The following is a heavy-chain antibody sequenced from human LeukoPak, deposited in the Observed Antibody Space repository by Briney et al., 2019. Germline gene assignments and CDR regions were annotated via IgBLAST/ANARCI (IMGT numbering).Heavy chain of an antibody. CDR1: GGTFSSYA. J-gene: IGHJ4*02. V-gene: IGHV1-69*01. Sequence: ASVKVSCKASGGTFSSYAISWVRQAPGQGLEWMGGIIPIFGTANYAQKFQGRVTITADESTSTAYMELSRLRSDDTAVYYCARDGHGGNSFDYWGQGTLVTVSS. CDR3: ARDGHGGNSFDY. CDR2: IIPIFGTA. D-gene: IGHD4-23*01.